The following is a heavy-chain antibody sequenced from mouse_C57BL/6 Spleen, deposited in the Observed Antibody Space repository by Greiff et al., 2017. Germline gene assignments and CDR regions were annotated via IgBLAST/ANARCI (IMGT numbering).Heavy chain of an antibody. CDR1: GFTFSSYA. CDR3: AGARDWYFDV. Sequence: EVQRVESGGGLVKPGGSLKLSCAASGFTFSSYAMSWVRQTPEKRLEWVATISDGGSYTYYPDNVKGRFTISRDNAKNNLYLQMSHLKSEDTAMYYCAGARDWYFDVWGTGTTVTVSS. V-gene: IGHV5-4*01. CDR2: ISDGGSYT. J-gene: IGHJ1*03.